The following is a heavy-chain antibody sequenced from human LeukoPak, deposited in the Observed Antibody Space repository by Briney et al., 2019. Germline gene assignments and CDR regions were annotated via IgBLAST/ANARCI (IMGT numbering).Heavy chain of an antibody. Sequence: GGSLRLSCAASGFTFSSYGMHWVRQAPGKGLEWVAFIRYDGSNKYYADSVKGRFTISRDNSKNTLYLQMNSLRAEHTAVYYCAKDSDFWSGHPYYFDYWGQGTLVTVSS. CDR2: IRYDGSNK. V-gene: IGHV3-30*02. J-gene: IGHJ4*02. CDR3: AKDSDFWSGHPYYFDY. D-gene: IGHD3-3*01. CDR1: GFTFSSYG.